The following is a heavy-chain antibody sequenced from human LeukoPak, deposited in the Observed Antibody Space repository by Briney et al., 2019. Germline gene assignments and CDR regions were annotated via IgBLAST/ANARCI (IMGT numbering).Heavy chain of an antibody. D-gene: IGHD3-3*01. V-gene: IGHV4-59*01. CDR2: IYYSGST. J-gene: IGHJ5*02. Sequence: SETLSLTCTVSGGSISSYYWSWIRQPPGKGLEWIGYIYYSGSTNYNPSLKSRVTISVDTFKNQFSLKLSSVTAADTAVYYCATQRYDFWSGYSLGWFDPWGQGTLVTVSS. CDR3: ATQRYDFWSGYSLGWFDP. CDR1: GGSISSYY.